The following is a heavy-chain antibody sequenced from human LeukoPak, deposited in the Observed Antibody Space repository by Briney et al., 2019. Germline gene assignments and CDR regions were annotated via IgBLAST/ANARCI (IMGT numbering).Heavy chain of an antibody. CDR3: ARDFCSSTSCYTFSWFDP. CDR2: ISAYNGNT. D-gene: IGHD2-2*02. CDR1: GYTFTSYG. J-gene: IGHJ5*02. V-gene: IGHV1-18*01. Sequence: ASVKVSCKASGYTFTSYGISWVRQPPGQGLEWMGWISAYNGNTNYAQKLQGRVTMTTDTSTSTAYMELRSLRSDDTAVYYCARDFCSSTSCYTFSWFDPWGQGTLVTVSS.